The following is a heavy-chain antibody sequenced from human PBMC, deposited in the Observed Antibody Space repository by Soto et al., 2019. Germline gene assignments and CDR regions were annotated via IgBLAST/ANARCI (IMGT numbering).Heavy chain of an antibody. CDR1: GGSISSYY. D-gene: IGHD3-10*01. Sequence: QVQLQESGPGLVKPSETLSLTCTVSGGSISSYYWTWIRQPPGKGLEWIGFMYNSGSTHYNPSLKSRVTIPLDTSKNQFTLNLMSVTAAVTAVYYCASMGYPYGSVSYPLDYWGQGPLVTVSS. CDR3: ASMGYPYGSVSYPLDY. V-gene: IGHV4-59*08. J-gene: IGHJ4*02. CDR2: MYNSGST.